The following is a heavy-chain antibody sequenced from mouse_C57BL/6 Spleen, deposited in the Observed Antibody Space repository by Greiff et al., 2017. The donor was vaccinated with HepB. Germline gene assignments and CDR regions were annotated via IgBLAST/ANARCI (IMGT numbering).Heavy chain of an antibody. CDR3: ARSTTVVPYWYFDV. CDR2: INPSTGGT. J-gene: IGHJ1*03. V-gene: IGHV1-42*01. Sequence: VQLQQSGPELVKPGASVKISCKASGYSFTGYYMNWVKQSPEKSLEWIGEINPSTGGTTYNQKFKAKATLTVDKSSSTAYMQLKSLTSEDSAVYYCARSTTVVPYWYFDVWGTGTTVTFSS. CDR1: GYSFTGYY. D-gene: IGHD1-1*01.